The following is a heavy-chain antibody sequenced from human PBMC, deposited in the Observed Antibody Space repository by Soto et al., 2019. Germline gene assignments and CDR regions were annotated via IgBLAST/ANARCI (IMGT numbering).Heavy chain of an antibody. CDR1: GYSFTDYY. V-gene: IGHV1-2*02. CDR2: INPGSGAT. D-gene: IGHD2-8*01. Sequence: ASVKVSCKASGYSFTDYYMHWVRQAPGQRLEWMGWINPGSGATRFAQKFQGRVTMTRDTSITTAYMELSRLTSDDTAAYYCARGGAHCTSGVCLGSYWGQGTLVTVSS. CDR3: ARGGAHCTSGVCLGSY. J-gene: IGHJ4*02.